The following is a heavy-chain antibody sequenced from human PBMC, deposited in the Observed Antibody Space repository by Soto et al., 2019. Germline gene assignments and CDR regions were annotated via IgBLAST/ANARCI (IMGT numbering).Heavy chain of an antibody. CDR3: ARGEVVASNWFEP. Sequence: QVQMQESGPGLVKPSQTLYLTCSVSGGSIIDSGSFYWNWIRQHPGKGLEWIGYIYYSGSTYYNRSLKSRATISLDTSKNQFSLKLTSVTAADTAIYYCARGEVVASNWFEPWGQGTLVTVSS. J-gene: IGHJ5*02. D-gene: IGHD2-15*01. CDR2: IYYSGST. V-gene: IGHV4-31*03. CDR1: GGSIIDSGSFY.